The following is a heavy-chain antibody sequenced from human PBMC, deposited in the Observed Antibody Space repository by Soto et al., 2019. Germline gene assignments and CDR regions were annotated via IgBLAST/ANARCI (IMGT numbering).Heavy chain of an antibody. J-gene: IGHJ5*02. CDR1: GGTFSSYA. Sequence: GASVKVSCKASGGTFSSYAISWVRQAPGQGLEWMGGIIPIFGTANYAQKFQGRVTITADESTSTAYMELSSLRSEDTAVYYCARDNSGYDAPGGNWFDPWGQGTLVTVSS. CDR3: ARDNSGYDAPGGNWFDP. V-gene: IGHV1-69*13. D-gene: IGHD5-12*01. CDR2: IIPIFGTA.